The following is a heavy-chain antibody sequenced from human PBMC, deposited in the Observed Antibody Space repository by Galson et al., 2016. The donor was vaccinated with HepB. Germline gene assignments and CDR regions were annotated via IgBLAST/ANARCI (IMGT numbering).Heavy chain of an antibody. CDR3: SRELSFSWSYYYFDY. V-gene: IGHV3-49*03. D-gene: IGHD1-26*01. Sequence: SLRLSCATSGFTFGDHAMNWFRQTPGKGLEWVGVIRSKAYGATTKYAASVKGRFTISRDDSKSIAYLQVNSLKTEDTAVYYCSRELSFSWSYYYFDYWGQGTLVTVSS. CDR2: IRSKAYGATT. J-gene: IGHJ4*02. CDR1: GFTFGDHA.